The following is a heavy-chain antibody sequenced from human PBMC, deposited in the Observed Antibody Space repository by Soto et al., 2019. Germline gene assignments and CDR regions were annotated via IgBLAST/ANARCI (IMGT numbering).Heavy chain of an antibody. CDR2: ISPHNFNT. CDR3: ARDEGGYDILTGYYYAHHFDY. CDR1: GYTFTHFY. Sequence: ASVKVSCKASGYTFTHFYITWVRQAPGQGLEWMGAISPHNFNTNYAQKFRGRVTLTTEKSTNTAYMDLRSLTSDDTAVYYCARDEGGYDILTGYYYAHHFDYWGLGAEVTVSS. J-gene: IGHJ4*02. D-gene: IGHD3-9*01. V-gene: IGHV1-18*01.